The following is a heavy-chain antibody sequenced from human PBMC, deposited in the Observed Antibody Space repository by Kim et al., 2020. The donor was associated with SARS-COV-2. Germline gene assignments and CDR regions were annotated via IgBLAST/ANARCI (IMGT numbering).Heavy chain of an antibody. Sequence: VKGRYTISRDNSENTLYLQMNRLRAEDKAVYYCAKTRAGYYGSGSFDYWGQATLVTVSS. D-gene: IGHD3-10*01. J-gene: IGHJ4*02. V-gene: IGHV3-30*02. CDR3: AKTRAGYYGSGSFDY.